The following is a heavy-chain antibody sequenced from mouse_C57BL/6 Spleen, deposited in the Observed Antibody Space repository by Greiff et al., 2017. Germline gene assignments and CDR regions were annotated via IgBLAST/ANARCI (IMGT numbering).Heavy chain of an antibody. CDR1: GYTFTSYW. CDR3: ARSGDGYYGGFAY. CDR2: IDPSDSYT. J-gene: IGHJ3*01. D-gene: IGHD2-3*01. V-gene: IGHV1-69*01. Sequence: QVQLQQPGAELVMPGASVTLSCKASGYTFTSYWMHWVKQRPGQGLEWIGEIDPSDSYTNYNQKFKGKSTLTVDKSSSTAYMQLSSLTSEDSAVYYCARSGDGYYGGFAYWGQGTLVTVSA.